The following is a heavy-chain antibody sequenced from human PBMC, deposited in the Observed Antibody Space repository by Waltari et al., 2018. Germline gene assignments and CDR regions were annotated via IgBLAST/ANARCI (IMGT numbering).Heavy chain of an antibody. J-gene: IGHJ4*02. V-gene: IGHV1-8*03. D-gene: IGHD1-7*01. Sequence: QVQLVQSGAEVKQPGASVKVSCKASGYTLTSYDINWVRPATGQGLEWMGWMHPNSGNTGYSQKFQCRVTITRNTSISTAYMELSSLRSEDTAVYYCARGAPGIHVTGTTCYYFDYWGQGTLVTVSS. CDR2: MHPNSGNT. CDR3: ARGAPGIHVTGTTCYYFDY. CDR1: GYTLTSYD.